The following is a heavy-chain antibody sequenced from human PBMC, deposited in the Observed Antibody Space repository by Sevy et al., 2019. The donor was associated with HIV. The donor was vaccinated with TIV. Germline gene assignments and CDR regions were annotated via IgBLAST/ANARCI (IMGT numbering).Heavy chain of an antibody. J-gene: IGHJ2*01. CDR1: GFTFSLYW. D-gene: IGHD3-22*01. V-gene: IGHV3-7*01. CDR3: ASAPQWLFYAFDI. CDR2: IRQDGSEK. Sequence: GGSLRLSCAASGFTFSLYWMTWVRQAPGKGLEWGANIRQDGSEKYYVNSVKGRFTISSDNAKNSLFLQLNSLRAEDTALYFCASAPQWLFYAFDIWGRGALVTVSS.